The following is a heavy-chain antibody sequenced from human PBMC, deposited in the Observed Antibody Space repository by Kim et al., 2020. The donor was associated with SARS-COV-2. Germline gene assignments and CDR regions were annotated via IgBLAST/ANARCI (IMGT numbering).Heavy chain of an antibody. CDR3: ATVGGDY. J-gene: IGHJ4*02. V-gene: IGHV1-24*01. Sequence: EDGETIYAQKFQGRVTMTEDTSTDTAYMELSSLRSEDTAVYYCATVGGDYWGQGTLVTVSS. CDR2: EDGET. D-gene: IGHD3-16*01.